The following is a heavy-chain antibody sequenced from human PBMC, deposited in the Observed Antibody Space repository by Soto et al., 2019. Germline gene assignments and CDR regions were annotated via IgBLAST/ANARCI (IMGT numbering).Heavy chain of an antibody. Sequence: EVQVLESGGGLVQPGGSLRLSCAASGFTFISYAMSWVRQAPGQGLEWVSAISGSGGSTNYADSVKGRFTISSDNSKNTLYLQMNSLRAEDTAVYYCAKDVNGRGRESFQHWGQGTLVTVSS. CDR1: GFTFISYA. CDR3: AKDVNGRGRESFQH. CDR2: ISGSGGST. V-gene: IGHV3-23*01. J-gene: IGHJ1*01. D-gene: IGHD3-16*01.